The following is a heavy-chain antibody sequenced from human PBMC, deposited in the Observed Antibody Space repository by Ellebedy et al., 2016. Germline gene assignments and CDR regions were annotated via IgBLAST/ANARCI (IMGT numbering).Heavy chain of an antibody. Sequence: LSLTCAASGFTFSNYIMHWVRQAPGKGLEWVAFTRPDGNEKYYSDSVKGRFTISRDNSKDTLYLQMNSLRVEDTAVYYCATEGITGTTGDYWGQGTLVTVSS. CDR2: TRPDGNEK. V-gene: IGHV3-30*02. J-gene: IGHJ4*02. D-gene: IGHD1-20*01. CDR3: ATEGITGTTGDY. CDR1: GFTFSNYI.